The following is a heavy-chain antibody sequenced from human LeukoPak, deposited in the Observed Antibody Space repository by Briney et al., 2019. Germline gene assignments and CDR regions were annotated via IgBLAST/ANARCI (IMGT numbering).Heavy chain of an antibody. CDR3: TRDSYHYDSSGYYATFDI. V-gene: IGHV3-30*02. CDR2: IRYDGSNR. D-gene: IGHD3-22*01. CDR1: GFTFSSYG. J-gene: IGHJ3*02. Sequence: PGGSLRLSCAASGFTFSSYGMHWVRQAPGKGLEWVAFIRYDGSNRYYADSVKGRFTISRDNSKNTLYLQMNSLRAEDTAVYYCTRDSYHYDSSGYYATFDIWGQGTRVTVSS.